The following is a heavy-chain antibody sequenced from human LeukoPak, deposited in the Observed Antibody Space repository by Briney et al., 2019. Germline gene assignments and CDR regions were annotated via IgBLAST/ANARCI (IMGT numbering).Heavy chain of an antibody. CDR3: ARAVHYSGTSDQYTGGWYYFDF. D-gene: IGHD3-10*01. J-gene: IGHJ4*02. CDR1: GDSKNNYY. CDR2: INDSGST. V-gene: IGHV4-59*01. Sequence: SETLSLTCNVFGDSKNNYYWSWIRQPPGKGLEWIGNINDSGSTNSNPSLKSRATISVDMSRKHFFLDLSSVTAADTAVYYCARAVHYSGTSDQYTGGWYYFDFWGQGTLVTVSS.